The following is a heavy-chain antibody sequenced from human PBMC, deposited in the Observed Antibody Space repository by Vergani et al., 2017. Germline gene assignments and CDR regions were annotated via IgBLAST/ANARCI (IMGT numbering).Heavy chain of an antibody. CDR3: ARGKLVPYYYYYGMDV. J-gene: IGHJ6*02. D-gene: IGHD6-13*01. CDR2: VNHSGST. V-gene: IGHV4-34*01. CDR1: GGSFSGYF. Sequence: QVPLQQWGAGLLKPSGTLSLTCAVYGGSFSGYFWSLLRQPPGKGLEWIGEVNHSGSTIYNPSLKSRVTISVDTSKNQFSLKLSYVTAADTAVYYCARGKLVPYYYYYGMDVWSQGTTVTVSS.